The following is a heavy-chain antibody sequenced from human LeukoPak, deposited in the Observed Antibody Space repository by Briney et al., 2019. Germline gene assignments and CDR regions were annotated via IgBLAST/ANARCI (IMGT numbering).Heavy chain of an antibody. CDR1: GFTFSSYG. CDR2: IWYDGSNK. V-gene: IGHV3-33*01. D-gene: IGHD3-9*01. CDR3: ARDLSPGAPSYYDILTGSYGMDV. J-gene: IGHJ6*02. Sequence: PGRSLRLSCAASGFTFSSYGMHWVRQAPGKGLEWVAVIWYDGSNKYYADSMKGRFTISRDNSKNTLYLQMNSLRAEDTAVYYCARDLSPGAPSYYDILTGSYGMDVWGQGTTVTVSS.